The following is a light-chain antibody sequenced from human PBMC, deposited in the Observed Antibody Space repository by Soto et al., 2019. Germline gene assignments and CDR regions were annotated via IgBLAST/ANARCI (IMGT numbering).Light chain of an antibody. Sequence: EIVLTQSPGTLSLSPGERATLSCRASQSVSSSYLAWYQQKPGQAPRLLIYGASSRDTGIPDRFSGSGSWTDFTLTISSLEPEDFAVYYCQQYGSSPPYTFGQGTKLEIK. CDR1: QSVSSSY. CDR3: QQYGSSPPYT. J-gene: IGKJ2*01. CDR2: GAS. V-gene: IGKV3-20*01.